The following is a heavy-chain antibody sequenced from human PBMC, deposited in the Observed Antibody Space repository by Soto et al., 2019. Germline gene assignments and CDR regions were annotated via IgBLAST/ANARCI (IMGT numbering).Heavy chain of an antibody. CDR3: ARDSVVVSATQLGSFDY. Sequence: GASVKVSCKASGYTFTTYGITWVRQAPGQGLEWMGWISAYNANTNYAQKLQGRVTMTTDTSTSTAYMELRSLRSDDTAVYYCARDSVVVSATQLGSFDYWGQGTLGTVSS. D-gene: IGHD2-15*01. CDR1: GYTFTTYG. J-gene: IGHJ4*02. V-gene: IGHV1-18*01. CDR2: ISAYNANT.